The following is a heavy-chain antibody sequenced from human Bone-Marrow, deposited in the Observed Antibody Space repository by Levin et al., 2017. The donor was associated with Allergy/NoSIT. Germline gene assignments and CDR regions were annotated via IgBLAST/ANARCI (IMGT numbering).Heavy chain of an antibody. CDR2: IYYTGST. D-gene: IGHD6-13*01. CDR1: GGSIGSADYY. V-gene: IGHV4-30-4*01. Sequence: SETLSLTCAVSGGSIGSADYYWSWIRQPPGKGLEWIGYIYYTGSTYYNPSLKSRVTISVDTSKNQFSLKLSSVTAADTAVYYCARIQRQLGIPWYFDLWGRGTLVTVSS. CDR3: ARIQRQLGIPWYFDL. J-gene: IGHJ2*01.